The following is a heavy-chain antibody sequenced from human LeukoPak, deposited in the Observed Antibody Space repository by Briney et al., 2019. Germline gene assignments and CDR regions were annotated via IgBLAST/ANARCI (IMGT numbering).Heavy chain of an antibody. J-gene: IGHJ4*02. CDR1: GYTFTSNG. CDR3: ARAYYDILTGGKENDY. V-gene: IGHV1-18*01. Sequence: GASVKVSCKASGYTFTSNGISWVRPAPGQGLEWMGWISAYNGNTNYAQKLQGRVTMTTDTSTSTAYMELRSLRSDDTAVYYCARAYYDILTGGKENDYWGQGTLVTVSS. CDR2: ISAYNGNT. D-gene: IGHD3-9*01.